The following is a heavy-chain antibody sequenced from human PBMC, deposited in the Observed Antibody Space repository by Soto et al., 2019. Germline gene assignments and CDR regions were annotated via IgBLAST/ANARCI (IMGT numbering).Heavy chain of an antibody. CDR1: GFTFSSYG. CDR2: IWYDGSNK. CDR3: ARGYRGYSYEDFDY. V-gene: IGHV3-33*01. J-gene: IGHJ4*02. D-gene: IGHD5-18*01. Sequence: QVQLVESGGGVVQPGRSLRLSCAASGFTFSSYGMHWVRQAPGKGLEWVAVIWYDGSNKYYADSVKGRFTISRDNSKNTLYLQMNSLRAEDTAVYYCARGYRGYSYEDFDYWGQGTLVTVSS.